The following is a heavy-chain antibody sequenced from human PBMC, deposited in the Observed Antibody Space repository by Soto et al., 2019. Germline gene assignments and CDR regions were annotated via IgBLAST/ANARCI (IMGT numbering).Heavy chain of an antibody. J-gene: IGHJ4*02. CDR3: ASRTMAAAGGIEY. Sequence: ASETLSLTCTVSGGSISSSSYYWGWIRQPPGKGLEWIGSIYYSGSTYYNPSLKSRVTISVDTSKNQFSLKLSSVTAADTAVYYCASRTMAAAGGIEYWGQGTLVTVSS. CDR1: GGSISSSSYY. CDR2: IYYSGST. V-gene: IGHV4-39*01. D-gene: IGHD6-13*01.